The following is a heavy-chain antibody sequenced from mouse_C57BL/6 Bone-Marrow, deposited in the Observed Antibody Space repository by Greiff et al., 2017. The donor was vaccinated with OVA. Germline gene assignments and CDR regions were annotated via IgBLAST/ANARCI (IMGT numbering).Heavy chain of an antibody. CDR2: IRLKSDNYAT. J-gene: IGHJ2*01. D-gene: IGHD2-2*01. CDR1: GFTFSNYW. CDR3: TGRNGSYFDY. V-gene: IGHV6-3*01. Sequence: EVNVVESGGGLVQPGGSMKLSCVASGFTFSNYWMNWVRQSPEKGLEWVAQIRLKSDNYATHYAESVKGRFTISRDDSKSSVYLQLNNLRAEDTGIYYCTGRNGSYFDYWGQGTTLTVSS.